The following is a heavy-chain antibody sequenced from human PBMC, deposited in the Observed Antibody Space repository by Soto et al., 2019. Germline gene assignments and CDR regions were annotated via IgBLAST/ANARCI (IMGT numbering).Heavy chain of an antibody. Sequence: GESLKISCKGSGYSFTRYWIGWVRQMPGKGLEWMGIIYPRDSDTRYSPSFQGQVTVSADKSISTAYLQWSSLKASDTAMYYCASGDSSGYYFFDYWGQGTLVTVSS. J-gene: IGHJ4*02. CDR2: IYPRDSDT. CDR3: ASGDSSGYYFFDY. D-gene: IGHD3-22*01. V-gene: IGHV5-51*01. CDR1: GYSFTRYW.